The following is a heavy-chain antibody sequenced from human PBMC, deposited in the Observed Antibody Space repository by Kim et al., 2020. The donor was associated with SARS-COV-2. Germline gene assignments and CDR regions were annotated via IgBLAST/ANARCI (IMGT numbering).Heavy chain of an antibody. CDR1: GGSISSYY. D-gene: IGHD2-21*02. J-gene: IGHJ3*02. V-gene: IGHV4-59*01. Sequence: SETLSLTCTVSGGSISSYYWSWIRQPPGKGLEWIGYIYYSGSTNYNPSLKSRVTISVDTSKNQFSLKLSSVTAADTAVYYCASSQDCGGDCFAFDIWGQGTMVTVSS. CDR2: IYYSGST. CDR3: ASSQDCGGDCFAFDI.